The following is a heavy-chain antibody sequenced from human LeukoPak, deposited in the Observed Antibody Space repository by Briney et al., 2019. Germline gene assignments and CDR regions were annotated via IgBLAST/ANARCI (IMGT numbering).Heavy chain of an antibody. CDR1: GYTFTSYY. D-gene: IGHD1-1*01. J-gene: IGHJ3*02. CDR3: ARDGIDAFDI. Sequence: ASVKVSCKASGYTFTSYYMHWVRQAPGQGLEWMGIINPSGGSTSYAQKFQGRVTMTRDMSTSTAYMELRSLRSDDTAVYYCARDGIDAFDIWGQGTMVTVSS. V-gene: IGHV1-46*01. CDR2: INPSGGST.